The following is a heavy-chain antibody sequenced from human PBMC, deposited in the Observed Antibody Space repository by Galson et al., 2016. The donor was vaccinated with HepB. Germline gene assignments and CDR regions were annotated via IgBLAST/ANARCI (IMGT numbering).Heavy chain of an antibody. CDR1: GASVTNTNW. D-gene: IGHD5-24*01. V-gene: IGHV4-4*02. Sequence: SETLSLTCTVSGASVTNTNWWTWVRQPPGKGPEWIGEIYDSENINYNPSLKSRVTLSIDASKNQFSLTVNSVTAADAAVYFCARDGDGCNSPLHYWGPGTLVTVSA. CDR3: ARDGDGCNSPLHY. J-gene: IGHJ4*02. CDR2: IYDSENI.